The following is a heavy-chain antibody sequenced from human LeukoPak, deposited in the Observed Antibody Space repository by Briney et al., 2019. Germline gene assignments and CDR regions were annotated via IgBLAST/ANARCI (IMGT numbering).Heavy chain of an antibody. J-gene: IGHJ4*02. V-gene: IGHV4-59*08. Sequence: RPSETLSLTCTVSGDSISSYYWSWIRQPPGKGLEWIGYIYYSGSTNHNPSLKSRVTISVDTSKNQFSLKLSSVTAADTAVYYCARSSGYYYDLDYWGQGTLVTVSS. CDR1: GDSISSYY. CDR2: IYYSGST. CDR3: ARSSGYYYDLDY. D-gene: IGHD3-22*01.